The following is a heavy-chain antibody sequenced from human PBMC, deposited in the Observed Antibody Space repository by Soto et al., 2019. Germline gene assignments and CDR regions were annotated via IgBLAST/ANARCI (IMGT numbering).Heavy chain of an antibody. CDR3: ASNHDDILTGSPGY. J-gene: IGHJ4*02. CDR1: GYTFTGYY. CDR2: INPNSGGT. V-gene: IGHV1-2*02. D-gene: IGHD3-9*01. Sequence: ASVKVSCKASGYTFTGYYIHWVRRAPGQGLEWMGWINPNSGGTNYAQKFQGRVTMTRDTSISTAYMELSRLRSDDTAVYYCASNHDDILTGSPGYWGQGTLVTVSS.